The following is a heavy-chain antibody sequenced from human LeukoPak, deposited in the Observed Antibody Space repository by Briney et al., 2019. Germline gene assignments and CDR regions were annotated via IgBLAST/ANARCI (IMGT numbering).Heavy chain of an antibody. CDR1: GFTVSSNS. V-gene: IGHV3-53*01. Sequence: GGSLRLSCTVSGFTVSSNSMSWVRQAPGKGLEWVSFIYSDNTHYSDSVKGRFTISRDNSKNTLYLQMNSLRAEDTAVYYCARDRYCSGGSCEFDYWGQGTLVTVSS. CDR3: ARDRYCSGGSCEFDY. CDR2: IYSDNT. D-gene: IGHD2-15*01. J-gene: IGHJ4*02.